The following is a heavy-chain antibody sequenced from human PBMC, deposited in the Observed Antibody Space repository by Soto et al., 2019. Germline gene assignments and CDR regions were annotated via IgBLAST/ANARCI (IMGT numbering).Heavy chain of an antibody. CDR1: GFPFSSFG. CDR3: ARDQTDSGGYSDS. CDR2: IWNDGSNE. Sequence: QVQLVESGGGVVQPGGSLRLSCEASGFPFSSFGIHWVRQAPGKGLEWLAIIWNDGSNEYYADSVKGRFTISRDNSKNTVYLQVSNLRAEDTAVYFCARDQTDSGGYSDSWGQEPWSPSPQ. D-gene: IGHD2-15*01. J-gene: IGHJ4*01. V-gene: IGHV3-33*01.